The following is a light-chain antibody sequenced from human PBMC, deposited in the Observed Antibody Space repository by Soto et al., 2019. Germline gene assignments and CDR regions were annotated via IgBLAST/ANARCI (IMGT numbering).Light chain of an antibody. V-gene: IGLV2-8*01. J-gene: IGLJ1*01. CDR2: AVS. Sequence: QSVLTQPPSASGSPGQSVTISCTGTSSDVGGYNYVSWYQQHPGKAPKLMIYAVSKRPSGVPDRFSGSKSGNTASLTVSGLQAEDEADYYCSSYTNSNNFEVFGTGTRSPS. CDR1: SSDVGGYNY. CDR3: SSYTNSNNFEV.